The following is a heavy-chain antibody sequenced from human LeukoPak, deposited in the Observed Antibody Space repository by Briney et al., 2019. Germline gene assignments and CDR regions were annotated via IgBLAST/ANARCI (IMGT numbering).Heavy chain of an antibody. Sequence: MPSETLSLTCTVSGGSISSGSYYWSWIRQPAGKGLEWIGRIYTSGSTHYNPSLKSRVTISVDTSKNQFSLKLSSVTAADTAVYYCASPSISGSYYYWGQGTLVTVSS. CDR1: GGSISSGSYY. J-gene: IGHJ4*02. D-gene: IGHD1-26*01. V-gene: IGHV4-61*02. CDR2: IYTSGST. CDR3: ASPSISGSYYY.